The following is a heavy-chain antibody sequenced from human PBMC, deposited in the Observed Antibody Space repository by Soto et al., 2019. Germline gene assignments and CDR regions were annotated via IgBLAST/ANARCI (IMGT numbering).Heavy chain of an antibody. Sequence: EVQLLESGGGLVQPGGSLRLSCAASGFTFNNYAMSWVRQAPGKGLEWVSTITGGGAGTYYADSVKGRFTISRDNYNNMLYLKMNSLRVEDTALYYCAKCFRNYAADNFDHWGQGTLVTVSS. D-gene: IGHD4-4*01. V-gene: IGHV3-23*01. CDR2: ITGGGAGT. CDR3: AKCFRNYAADNFDH. CDR1: GFTFNNYA. J-gene: IGHJ4*02.